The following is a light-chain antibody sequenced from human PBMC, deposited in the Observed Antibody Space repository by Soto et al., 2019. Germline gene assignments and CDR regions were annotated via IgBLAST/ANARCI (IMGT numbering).Light chain of an antibody. CDR2: GAS. CDR3: QQYNNWPRT. V-gene: IGKV3-15*01. CDR1: QRVNIN. J-gene: IGKJ1*01. Sequence: EFAIPQTPVTLSVSQGERATVSCRSSQRVNINLAWYQQKPGQAPRLLIYGASTRATGIPARFSGSGSGTEFTLTISSLQSEDFGVYYCQQYNNWPRTFGQGTKVDIK.